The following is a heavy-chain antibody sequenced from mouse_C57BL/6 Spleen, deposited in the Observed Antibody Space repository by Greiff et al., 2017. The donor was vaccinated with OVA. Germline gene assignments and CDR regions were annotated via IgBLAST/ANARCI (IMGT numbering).Heavy chain of an antibody. J-gene: IGHJ3*01. V-gene: IGHV1-69*01. D-gene: IGHD2-4*01. CDR2: IDPSDSYT. CDR1: GYTFTSYW. CDR3: ARYDYRGAWFAY. Sequence: VQLQQSGAELVMPGASVKLSCKASGYTFTSYWMHWVKQRPGQGLEWIGEIDPSDSYTNYNQKFKGKSTLTVDKSSSTAYMQLSSLTSEDSAVYYCARYDYRGAWFAYWGQGTLVTVSA.